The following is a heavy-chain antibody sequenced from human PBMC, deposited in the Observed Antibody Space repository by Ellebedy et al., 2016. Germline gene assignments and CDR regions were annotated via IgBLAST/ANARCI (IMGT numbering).Heavy chain of an antibody. Sequence: SGPTLVKPTQTLTLTCTFSGFSLSTSGMCVSWIRQSSGKALEWLARIDWDDDEFYTTSLKTRLTISKDTSKNQVVLTMTNMDPVDTGTYYCVHRTTITSVDYWGQGSLVTVSS. D-gene: IGHD4-11*01. J-gene: IGHJ4*02. CDR3: VHRTTITSVDY. CDR2: IDWDDDE. V-gene: IGHV2-70*12. CDR1: GFSLSTSGMC.